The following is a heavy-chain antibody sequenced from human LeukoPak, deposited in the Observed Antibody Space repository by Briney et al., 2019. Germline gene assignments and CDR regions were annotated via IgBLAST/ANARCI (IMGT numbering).Heavy chain of an antibody. V-gene: IGHV4-59*01. CDR2: IYYSGST. D-gene: IGHD3-22*01. CDR1: GGSISSYY. Sequence: PSETLSLTCTVSGGSISSYYWSWLRQPPGKGLEWIGYIYYSGSTNYNPSLKSRVTISVDTSKNQFSLKLSSVTAADTAVYYCARANYDSSGYYTLIDAFDIWGQGTMVTVSS. J-gene: IGHJ3*02. CDR3: ARANYDSSGYYTLIDAFDI.